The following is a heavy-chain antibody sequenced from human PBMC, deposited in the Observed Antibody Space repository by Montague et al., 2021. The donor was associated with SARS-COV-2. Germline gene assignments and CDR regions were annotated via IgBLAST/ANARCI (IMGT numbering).Heavy chain of an antibody. J-gene: IGHJ3*02. CDR3: ARIWGATRGDAFDI. D-gene: IGHD1-26*01. V-gene: IGHV2-70*01. CDR2: IDWDDDK. Sequence: PALVKPTPTLTLTCTFSGFSLSTSGMCVSWIRQPPGKALEWLALIDWDDDKYYSTSLKTRLTISKDTSKNQVVHTMTNMDPVDTATYYCARIWGATRGDAFDIWGQGTMVTVSS. CDR1: GFSLSTSGMC.